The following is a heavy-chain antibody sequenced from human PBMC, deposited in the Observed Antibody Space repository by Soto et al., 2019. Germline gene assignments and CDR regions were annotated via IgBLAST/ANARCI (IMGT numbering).Heavy chain of an antibody. Sequence: ASVKVSCKASGYTFTGYYMHWVRQAPGQGLEWMGWINPNSGGTNYAQKFQGRVTMTRNTSISTAYMELSSLRSEDTAVYYCARNGKRTIFVDYWGQGTLVTVSS. CDR1: GYTFTGYY. J-gene: IGHJ4*02. CDR2: INPNSGGT. D-gene: IGHD3-3*01. CDR3: ARNGKRTIFVDY. V-gene: IGHV1-2*02.